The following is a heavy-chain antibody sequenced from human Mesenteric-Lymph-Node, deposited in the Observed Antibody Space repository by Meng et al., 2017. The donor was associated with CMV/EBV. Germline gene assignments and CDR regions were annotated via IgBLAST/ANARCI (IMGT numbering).Heavy chain of an antibody. CDR1: GFRFDTYA. Sequence: GESLKISCATSGFRFDTYAVNWVRQAPGKGLEWVSTISGSGITTYYADSVKGRFTISRDDSKNTVFLQINSLRAEDAAVYYCARDWGPTVYYFDYWGQGTLVTVSS. D-gene: IGHD2/OR15-2a*01. V-gene: IGHV3-23*01. J-gene: IGHJ4*02. CDR2: ISGSGITT. CDR3: ARDWGPTVYYFDY.